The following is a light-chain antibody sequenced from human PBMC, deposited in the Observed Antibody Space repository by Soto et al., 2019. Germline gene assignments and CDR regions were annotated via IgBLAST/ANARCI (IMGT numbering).Light chain of an antibody. V-gene: IGKV2-30*01. CDR3: MQGTHWPRT. Sequence: DAVMTQSPLSLPVTVGQPASISCRSSRSLVYSDGNTYLSWLQQGPGQSPRRLIYKVSSRDSGVPDRFSGSGSGTDFTLKISRVEAEDVGIYYCMQGTHWPRTFGQGTKVDIK. CDR1: RSLVYSDGNTY. J-gene: IGKJ2*01. CDR2: KVS.